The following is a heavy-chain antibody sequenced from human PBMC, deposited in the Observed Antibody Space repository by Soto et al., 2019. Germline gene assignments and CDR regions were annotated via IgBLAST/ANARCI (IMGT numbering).Heavy chain of an antibody. D-gene: IGHD3-22*01. V-gene: IGHV1-18*01. CDR1: GYTFTSYA. CDR2: INTYNGNT. CDR3: ARDGYYFDSSGYYPDY. Sequence: GASVKVSCKASGYTFTSYAMHWVRQAPGQRLEWMGWINTYNGNTNYAQKLQGRVIMTTDTSTSTAYMELKSLRSDDTAVYYCARDGYYFDSSGYYPDYWGQGTLVTVS. J-gene: IGHJ4*02.